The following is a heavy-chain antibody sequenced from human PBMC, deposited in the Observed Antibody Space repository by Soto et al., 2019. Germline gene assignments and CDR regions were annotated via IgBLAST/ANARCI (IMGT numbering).Heavy chain of an antibody. Sequence: SETLSLTCAVSGGSISSEYWSWIRQPPGKGLEWIGHIYYTGTTNYNPSLKSRVTMSVDTSKNQFSLNLSSVTAADTAVYYCAKGGASSLPFDYWGPGTLVTVSS. CDR1: GGSISSEY. D-gene: IGHD6-13*01. J-gene: IGHJ4*02. V-gene: IGHV4-59*01. CDR2: IYYTGTT. CDR3: AKGGASSLPFDY.